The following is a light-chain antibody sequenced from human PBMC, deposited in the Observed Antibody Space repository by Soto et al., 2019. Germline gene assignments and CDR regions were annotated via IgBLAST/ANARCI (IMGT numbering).Light chain of an antibody. J-gene: IGKJ1*01. CDR2: DAS. CDR3: QQYNSYSWV. Sequence: DSQVTQAPSSLCACVGDTVTLTCLASQSVDNYLKWYQQKPGKAPGLLIYDASTLESGVPSRFSGSGSGTEFTLTISSLQPDDFAAHYCQQYNSYSWVLGQGTKVDIK. V-gene: IGKV1-5*01. CDR1: QSVDNY.